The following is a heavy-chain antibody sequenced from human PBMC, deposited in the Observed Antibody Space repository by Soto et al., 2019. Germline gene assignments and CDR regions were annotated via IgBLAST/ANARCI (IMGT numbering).Heavy chain of an antibody. CDR2: IIPIFGTA. CDR1: GGTFSSYA. J-gene: IGHJ4*01. D-gene: IGHD3-22*01. Sequence: QVQLVESGAEVKKPGSSVKVSCKTSGGTFSSYAISWVRQAPGQGLEWMGGIIPIFGTANYAQKFQGRVTITADESTSTAYMELSSLRSEDTAVYYCARGFKHYYDSSGIYWPADYWGQGTLVTVSS. V-gene: IGHV1-69*01. CDR3: ARGFKHYYDSSGIYWPADY.